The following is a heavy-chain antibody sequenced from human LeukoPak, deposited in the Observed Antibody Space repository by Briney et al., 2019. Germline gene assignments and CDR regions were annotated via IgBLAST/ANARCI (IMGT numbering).Heavy chain of an antibody. Sequence: PGGSLRLSCAASGFSFRTYGMSWVRQAPGKRLEWVSGISGSGDNTHNADFVKGRFTISRDNSKNTLYLQMNSLRAEDTAVYYCAKIAETSGSYGQGYDYWGQGTLVTVSS. CDR3: AKIAETSGSYGQGYDY. D-gene: IGHD1-26*01. J-gene: IGHJ4*02. CDR2: ISGSGDNT. CDR1: GFSFRTYG. V-gene: IGHV3-23*01.